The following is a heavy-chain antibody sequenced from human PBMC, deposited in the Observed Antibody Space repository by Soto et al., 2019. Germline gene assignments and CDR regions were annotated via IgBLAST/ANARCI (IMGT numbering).Heavy chain of an antibody. J-gene: IGHJ2*01. CDR1: GGTFSNYP. V-gene: IGHV1-69*12. CDR3: ARGNHRWLQLWYFDL. CDR2: IIPIFGTV. Sequence: QVQLVQSGAEVKKPGSSVKVSCKASGGTFSNYPISWVRQAPGQGLEWMGGIIPIFGTVNYAQKFQGRVTISADDAPSTAYMDLRSLRSEDTAVYYCARGNHRWLQLWYFDLWGRGTLVTVSA. D-gene: IGHD5-12*01.